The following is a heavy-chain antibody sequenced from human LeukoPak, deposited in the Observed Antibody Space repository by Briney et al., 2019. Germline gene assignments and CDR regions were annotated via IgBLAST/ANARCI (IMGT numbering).Heavy chain of an antibody. V-gene: IGHV3-23*01. D-gene: IGHD1-26*01. J-gene: IGHJ4*02. CDR1: GFSFSSHG. Sequence: GGSLRLSCAASGFSFSSHGMSWVRQAPGKGLEWVSGIIGGPGSTYYADSVKGRLTISRDNSKNTLYLQMNSLRAEDTAVYYCAHGSMYQLDYWGQGTLVTVSS. CDR3: AHGSMYQLDY. CDR2: IIGGPGST.